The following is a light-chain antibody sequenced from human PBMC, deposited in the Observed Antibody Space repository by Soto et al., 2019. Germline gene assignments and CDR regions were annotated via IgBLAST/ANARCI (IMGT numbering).Light chain of an antibody. Sequence: DIQMTQSPSSLSASVGDAVTIACRASQSISSYLNWYQQKPGEAPKLLIFAASTLQSGVPSRFSGSGSGTDFTLTISSLQAEDVATYYCQQLSTYPSTFGGGTKVDIK. J-gene: IGKJ4*01. V-gene: IGKV1-39*01. CDR1: QSISSY. CDR2: AAS. CDR3: QQLSTYPST.